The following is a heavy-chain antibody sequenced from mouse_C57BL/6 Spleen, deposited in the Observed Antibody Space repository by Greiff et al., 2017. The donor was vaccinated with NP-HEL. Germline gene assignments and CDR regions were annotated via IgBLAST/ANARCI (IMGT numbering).Heavy chain of an antibody. CDR2: IHPNSGST. V-gene: IGHV1-64*01. D-gene: IGHD2-1*01. Sequence: QVQLQQPGAELVKPGASVKLSCKASGYTFTSYWMHWVKQRPGQGLEWIGMIHPNSGSTNYNEKFKSKATLTVDKSSSTAYMQLSILTSEDSAVYYCARPRDYGNLYYFDYWGQGTTLTVSS. J-gene: IGHJ2*01. CDR1: GYTFTSYW. CDR3: ARPRDYGNLYYFDY.